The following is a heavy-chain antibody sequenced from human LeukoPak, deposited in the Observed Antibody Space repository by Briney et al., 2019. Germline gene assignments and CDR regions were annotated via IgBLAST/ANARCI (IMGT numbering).Heavy chain of an antibody. Sequence: GGSLRLSCAASGFTFGSYEMNWVRQAPGKGLEWVSYISSSGSTIYYADSVKGRFTISRDNAKNSLYLQMNSLRAEDTAVYYCARDSHYDFWSGPSFDYWGQGTLVTVSS. CDR3: ARDSHYDFWSGPSFDY. J-gene: IGHJ4*02. CDR2: ISSSGSTI. D-gene: IGHD3-3*01. V-gene: IGHV3-48*03. CDR1: GFTFGSYE.